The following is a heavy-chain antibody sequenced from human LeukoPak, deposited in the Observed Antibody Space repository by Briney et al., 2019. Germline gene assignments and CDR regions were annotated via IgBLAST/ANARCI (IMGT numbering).Heavy chain of an antibody. V-gene: IGHV1-2*02. D-gene: IGHD1-26*01. Sequence: ASVKVSCKASGYTFTGYYMHWVRQAPGQGLEWMGWINPNSGGTNYAQKFQGRVTMTRDTSISTAYMELSRLRSDDTAVYYCARDRIRHSGYGMDVWGQGTTVTVSS. J-gene: IGHJ6*02. CDR1: GYTFTGYY. CDR3: ARDRIRHSGYGMDV. CDR2: INPNSGGT.